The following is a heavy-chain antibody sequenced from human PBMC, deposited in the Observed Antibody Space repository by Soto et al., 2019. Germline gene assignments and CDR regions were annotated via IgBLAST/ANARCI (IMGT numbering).Heavy chain of an antibody. CDR1: GFTFSSYA. Sequence: QVQLVESGGGVVQPGRSVRLSCAASGFTFSSYAMHWVRQAPGKGLEWVALISYGGRSEYYADSVRGRYTISSDNYKNTMYLQMSSLRTEDTAVYYCARDRGDGNTTPEYWGQGTLVTVSS. V-gene: IGHV3-30*04. D-gene: IGHD3-10*01. J-gene: IGHJ4*02. CDR2: ISYGGRSE. CDR3: ARDRGDGNTTPEY.